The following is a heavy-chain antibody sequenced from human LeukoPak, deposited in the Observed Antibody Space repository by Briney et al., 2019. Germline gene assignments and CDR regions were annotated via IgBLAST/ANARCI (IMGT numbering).Heavy chain of an antibody. CDR3: TKASLAFGTKYFDP. CDR1: GYPFSNYD. V-gene: IGHV1-8*01. D-gene: IGHD3-10*01. J-gene: IGHJ5*02. CDR2: MNPKGGNT. Sequence: ASVKVSCKASGYPFSNYDINWMRQAPGQGLEWMGWMNPKGGNTGYGQKFQGRVTMTRVTSITTAYMELRSLRSDDTAVYYCTKASLAFGTKYFDPWGQGTLVTVSS.